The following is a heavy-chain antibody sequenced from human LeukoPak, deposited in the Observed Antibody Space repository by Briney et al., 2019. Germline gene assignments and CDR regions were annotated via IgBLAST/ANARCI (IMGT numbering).Heavy chain of an antibody. J-gene: IGHJ6*02. CDR3: AREITVTAGPHYYYYGMDV. D-gene: IGHD4-17*01. Sequence: SETLSLTCTVSGGSISSYYWSWIRQPPGKGLEWIGYIYYSGSTNYNPSLKSRVTISVDTSKSQFSLKLSSVTAADTAVYYCAREITVTAGPHYYYYGMDVWGQGTTVTVSS. V-gene: IGHV4-59*01. CDR1: GGSISSYY. CDR2: IYYSGST.